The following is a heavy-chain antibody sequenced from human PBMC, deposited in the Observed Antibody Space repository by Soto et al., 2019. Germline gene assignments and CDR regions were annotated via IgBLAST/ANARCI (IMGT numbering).Heavy chain of an antibody. CDR3: ARHQGYCSGGSCYVSYYYYGMDV. CDR1: GGSISTSSYY. Sequence: SETLSLTCTVSGGSISTSSYYWGWIRQPPGKGQEWIGRIYNSGSTYYNPSLKSRVTISVDTSKNQFSLKLSSVTAADTAVYYCARHQGYCSGGSCYVSYYYYGMDVWGQGTTVTVSS. D-gene: IGHD2-15*01. CDR2: IYNSGST. V-gene: IGHV4-39*01. J-gene: IGHJ6*02.